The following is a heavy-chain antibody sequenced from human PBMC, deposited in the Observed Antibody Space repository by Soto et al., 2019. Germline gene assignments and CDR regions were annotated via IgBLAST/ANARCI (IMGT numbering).Heavy chain of an antibody. D-gene: IGHD2-15*01. CDR1: GGSFSGYY. V-gene: IGHV4-34*01. J-gene: IGHJ5*02. CDR3: ARLLVAAKAYWFDP. CDR2: INHSGST. Sequence: QVQLQQWGAGLLKPSETLSLTCAVYGGSFSGYYWSWIRQPPGKGLEWIGEINHSGSTNYNPSIKSRVTISVDTSKNQFSLKLSSVTAADTAVYYCARLLVAAKAYWFDPWGQGTLVTVSS.